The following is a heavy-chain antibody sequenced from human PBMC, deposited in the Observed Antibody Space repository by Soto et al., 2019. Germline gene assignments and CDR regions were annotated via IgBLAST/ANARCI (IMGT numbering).Heavy chain of an antibody. CDR3: AKEGGLSGSYYISSSYYFDY. D-gene: IGHD1-26*01. CDR2: ISYDGSNT. Sequence: QVQLVESGGGVVQPGRSLRLSCAASGFTFSSYGMHWVRQAPGKGLERVAIISYDGSNTYYADSVKGRFTISRDNSKNTLYLQMNSLRAEDTSVYYCAKEGGLSGSYYISSSYYFDYWGQGTLGTVSS. V-gene: IGHV3-30*18. J-gene: IGHJ4*02. CDR1: GFTFSSYG.